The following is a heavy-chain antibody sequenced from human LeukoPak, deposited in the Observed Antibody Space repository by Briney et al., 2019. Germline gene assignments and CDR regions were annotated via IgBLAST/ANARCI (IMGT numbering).Heavy chain of an antibody. CDR3: ARGDDFSGDH. Sequence: PGGSLRLSSAVSGFTFSNFWMSWVRQAPGRGLEWVANIHPEGNEKYHVESVKGRFTISRDNAKNSLFLQMNGLRVEDTAVYYCARGDDFSGDHWGQGTLVTVSS. CDR1: GFTFSNFW. CDR2: IHPEGNEK. D-gene: IGHD1-1*01. J-gene: IGHJ4*02. V-gene: IGHV3-7*04.